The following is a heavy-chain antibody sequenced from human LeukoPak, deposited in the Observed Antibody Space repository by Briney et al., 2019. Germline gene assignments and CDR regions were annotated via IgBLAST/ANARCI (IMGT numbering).Heavy chain of an antibody. CDR3: ARVPPEKWLLNY. V-gene: IGHV1-2*06. J-gene: IGHJ4*02. CDR2: INPNSGGT. Sequence: ASVKVSCKASGYTFTGYYMHWVRQAPGQGLEWMGRINPNSGGTNYAQKFQGRVTMIRDTSISTAYMELSRLRSDDTAVYYCARVPPEKWLLNYWGQGTLVTVSS. D-gene: IGHD3-22*01. CDR1: GYTFTGYY.